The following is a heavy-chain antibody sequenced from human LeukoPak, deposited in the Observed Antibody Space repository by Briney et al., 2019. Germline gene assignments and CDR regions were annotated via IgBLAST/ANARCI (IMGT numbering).Heavy chain of an antibody. Sequence: GGSLRLSCAASKFIFSNYAMSWVRQAPGEGLEWVSSISGRGGSTYCGDSVKGRFTISRDNSKNTLSLQIESLRAGETAVYFCAKGGRHIPAAYDYWGQGALVTVSS. CDR3: AKGGRHIPAAYDY. CDR2: ISGRGGST. D-gene: IGHD6-13*01. CDR1: KFIFSNYA. J-gene: IGHJ4*02. V-gene: IGHV3-23*01.